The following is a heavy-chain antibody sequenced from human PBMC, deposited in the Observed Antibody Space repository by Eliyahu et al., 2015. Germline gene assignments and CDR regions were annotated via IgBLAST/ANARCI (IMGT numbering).Heavy chain of an antibody. V-gene: IGHV1-2*04. J-gene: IGHJ6*02. CDR1: GYPFTGYY. D-gene: IGHD3-10*01. CDR3: ARAGVLYGMDV. CDR2: VKPNSGDT. Sequence: QVQLVQSGAEVKKPGASVKVSCKASGYPFTGYYMHWVRQAPGQRLEWMGWVKPNSGDTHYAQKFQGWVTMTRDTSISTAYMELSRLRSDDTAVYYCARAGVLYGMDVWGQGTTVTVSS.